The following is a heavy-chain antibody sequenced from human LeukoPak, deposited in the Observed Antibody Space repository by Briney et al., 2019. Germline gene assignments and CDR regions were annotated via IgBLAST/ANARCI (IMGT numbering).Heavy chain of an antibody. CDR3: ARGGYYGSGNDFRFDP. CDR2: IHYTGST. CDR1: GGSISSYY. Sequence: PSETLSLTCTVSGGSISSYYWSWIRQSPGKGLQCIGYIHYTGSTNYNPSLKSRVTISVETSKNQFSLKLKSVTAADTAVYYCARGGYYGSGNDFRFDPWGQGTLVTVSS. D-gene: IGHD3-10*01. V-gene: IGHV4-59*01. J-gene: IGHJ5*02.